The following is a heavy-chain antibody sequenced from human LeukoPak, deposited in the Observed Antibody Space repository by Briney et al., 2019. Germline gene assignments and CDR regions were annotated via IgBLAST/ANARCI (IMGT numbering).Heavy chain of an antibody. D-gene: IGHD1-20*01. CDR3: ARDRAHNCVHDY. CDR1: GFTFSSYR. Sequence: GGSLRLSCAAYGFTFSSYRMNWIRQAPGKGLEWVSYISSSSNTKYYADSVKGRFTISRDNAKNSLYLQMNSLRDEDTAVYYSARDRAHNCVHDYWGQGTLVTVSS. V-gene: IGHV3-48*02. CDR2: ISSSSNTK. J-gene: IGHJ4*02.